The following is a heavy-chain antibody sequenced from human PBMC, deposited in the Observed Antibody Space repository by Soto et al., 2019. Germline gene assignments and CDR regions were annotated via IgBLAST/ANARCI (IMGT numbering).Heavy chain of an antibody. Sequence: LRLSCAASGFTFSSYAMSWVRQAPGKGLEWVSGISGSGVSIYYADSVKGRFTISRDNSKNTLYLQMNSLRAEDTAVYYCAKGSRPVAAYYFDYWGQGSLVTVSS. J-gene: IGHJ4*02. CDR1: GFTFSSYA. V-gene: IGHV3-23*01. CDR2: ISGSGVSI. CDR3: AKGSRPVAAYYFDY. D-gene: IGHD6-19*01.